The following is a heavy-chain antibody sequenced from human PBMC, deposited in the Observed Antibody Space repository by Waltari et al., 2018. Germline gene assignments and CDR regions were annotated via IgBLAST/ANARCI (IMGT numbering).Heavy chain of an antibody. CDR2: INHSGST. CDR1: GGSLSGYY. Sequence: QVQLQESGPGLVKPSETLSLTCAVSGGSLSGYYWSWIRQPPGKGLEWIGEINHSGSTNYNPSLKSRVTISVDTSKNQFSLKLSSVTAADTAVYYCARGNGSYRRYFQHWGQGTLVTVSS. D-gene: IGHD1-26*01. CDR3: ARGNGSYRRYFQH. V-gene: IGHV4-34*01. J-gene: IGHJ1*01.